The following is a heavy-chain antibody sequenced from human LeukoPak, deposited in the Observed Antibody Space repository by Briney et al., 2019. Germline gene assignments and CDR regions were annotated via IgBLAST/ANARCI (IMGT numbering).Heavy chain of an antibody. Sequence: PSETLSLTCTVSGGSISSYYWSWLRQPPGKGLEWIGYIYYSGSTNYNPSLKSRVTISVDTSKNQFSLKLSSVTAADTAVYYCARHVPYSSSYYGMDVWGQGTTVTVSS. V-gene: IGHV4-59*08. CDR2: IYYSGST. D-gene: IGHD6-6*01. CDR1: GGSISSYY. CDR3: ARHVPYSSSYYGMDV. J-gene: IGHJ6*02.